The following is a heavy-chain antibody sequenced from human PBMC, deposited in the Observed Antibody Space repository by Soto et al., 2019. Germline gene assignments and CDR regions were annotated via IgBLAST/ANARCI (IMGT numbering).Heavy chain of an antibody. Sequence: PGGSPRLSCAASGFTVSSNYMSWVRQAPGKGLEWVAVIWYDGSNKYYADSVKGRFTISRDNSKNTLYLQMNSLRAEDTAVYYCARDREGYFDYWGQGTLVTVSS. CDR3: ARDREGYFDY. CDR1: GFTVSSNY. J-gene: IGHJ4*02. V-gene: IGHV3-33*08. CDR2: IWYDGSNK.